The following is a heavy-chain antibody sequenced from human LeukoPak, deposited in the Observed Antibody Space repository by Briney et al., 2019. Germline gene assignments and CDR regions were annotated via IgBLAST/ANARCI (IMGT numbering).Heavy chain of an antibody. CDR1: GFTFSSYG. CDR2: IRYDGSNK. CDR3: TSRTGAI. V-gene: IGHV3-30*02. J-gene: IGHJ3*01. D-gene: IGHD7-27*01. Sequence: PGGSLRLSCAASGFTFSSYGMHWVRQAPGKGLEWVAFIRYDGSNKYYADSVKGRFTISRDNSKNTLYLQMNSLRVEDTAVYYCTSRTGAIWGQGTMVTVSS.